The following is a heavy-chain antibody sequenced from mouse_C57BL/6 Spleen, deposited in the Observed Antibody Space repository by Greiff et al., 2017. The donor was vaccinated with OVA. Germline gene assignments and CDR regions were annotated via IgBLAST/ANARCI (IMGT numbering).Heavy chain of an antibody. CDR2: IWSGGST. CDR3: AKLTGGDAMDY. J-gene: IGHJ4*01. V-gene: IGHV2-2*01. Sequence: VMLVESGPGLVQPSQSLSITCTVSGFSLTSYGVHWVRQSPGKGLEWLGVIWSGGSTDYNAAFISRLSISKDNSKSQVFFKMNSLQADDTAIYYCAKLTGGDAMDYWGQGTSVTVSS. D-gene: IGHD4-1*01. CDR1: GFSLTSYG.